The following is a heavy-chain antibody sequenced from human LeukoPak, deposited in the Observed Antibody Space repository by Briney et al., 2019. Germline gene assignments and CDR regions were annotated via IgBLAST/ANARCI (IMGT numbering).Heavy chain of an antibody. V-gene: IGHV1-2*02. CDR2: INPNSGGT. J-gene: IGHJ3*02. D-gene: IGHD7-27*01. CDR1: GYTFTGYY. Sequence: ASVKVSCKASGYTFTGYYIHWVRQAPGQGLEWMGWINPNSGGTNYAQKFQGRDTMTRDTSISTAYMDLNRLRSDDTAVYYCARETNWGSNDAFDIWGQGTMVPVSS. CDR3: ARETNWGSNDAFDI.